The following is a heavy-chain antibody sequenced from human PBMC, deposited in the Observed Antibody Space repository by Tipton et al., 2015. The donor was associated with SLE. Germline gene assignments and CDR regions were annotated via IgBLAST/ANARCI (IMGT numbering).Heavy chain of an antibody. CDR2: ISSNGGST. CDR3: AKEPRDSSGLVPFDI. D-gene: IGHD3-22*01. Sequence: SLRLSCSASGFTFSSYAMHWVRQAPGKGLEYVSGISSNGGSTYYADSVKGRFAISRDNSKNTLYLQMNSLRAEDTAVYYCAKEPRDSSGLVPFDIWGQGTMVTVSS. J-gene: IGHJ3*02. V-gene: IGHV3-64*04. CDR1: GFTFSSYA.